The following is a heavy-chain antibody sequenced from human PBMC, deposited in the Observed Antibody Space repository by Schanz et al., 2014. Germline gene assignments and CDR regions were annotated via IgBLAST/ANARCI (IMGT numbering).Heavy chain of an antibody. CDR3: ARDGGRDGYNLAFDV. CDR1: GFTFFTYN. V-gene: IGHV3-74*03. Sequence: EVYLVESGGGLVQPGGSLRLSCAASGFTFFTYNMNWVRQAPGRGLEWVSRINSDDTTKTYADSVKGRFTISRDNGEDTTYLQMNSLRAEDTAVYFCARDGGRDGYNLAFDVWGQGTLVTVSS. D-gene: IGHD5-12*01. J-gene: IGHJ3*01. CDR2: INSDDTTK.